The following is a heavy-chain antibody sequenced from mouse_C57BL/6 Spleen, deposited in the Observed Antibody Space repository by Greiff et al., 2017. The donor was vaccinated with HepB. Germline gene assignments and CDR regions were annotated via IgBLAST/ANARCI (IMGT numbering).Heavy chain of an antibody. CDR3: ARGDYHWSSYYAMDH. CDR2: INPSSGYT. V-gene: IGHV1-4*01. Sequence: QVQLKESGAELARPGASVKMSCKASGYTFTSYTMHWVKQRPGQGLEWIGYINPSSGYTKYNQKFKDKATLTADKSSSTAYMQLSSMTSDDSAVYYCARGDYHWSSYYAMDHWCQGTSVTVSS. D-gene: IGHD1-1*01. J-gene: IGHJ4*01. CDR1: GYTFTSYT.